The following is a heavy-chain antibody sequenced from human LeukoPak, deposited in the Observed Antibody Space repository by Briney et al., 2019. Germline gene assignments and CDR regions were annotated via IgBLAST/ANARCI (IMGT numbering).Heavy chain of an antibody. J-gene: IGHJ4*02. CDR2: ISADNGNT. D-gene: IGHD2-2*01. CDR3: AGSSTSRSPPPDY. V-gene: IGHV1-18*01. Sequence: ASVKVSCKASGYTFARYGISWVRQAPGQGLEWMGWISADNGNTNYAQKFQGRVTMTEDTSTDTAYMELSSLRSEDTAVYYCAGSSTSRSPPPDYWGQGTLVTVSS. CDR1: GYTFARYG.